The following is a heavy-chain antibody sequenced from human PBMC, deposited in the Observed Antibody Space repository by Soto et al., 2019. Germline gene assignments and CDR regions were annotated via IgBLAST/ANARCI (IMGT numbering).Heavy chain of an antibody. CDR1: GGTFSSYA. D-gene: IGHD6-13*01. Sequence: GASVKVSCKASGGTFSSYAISWVRQAPGQGLEWMGGIIPIFGTANYAQKFQGRVTITADESTSTAYMELSSLRSEDTAVYYCAREVAAAYYYGMDVWGQGTTVTVSS. CDR3: AREVAAAYYYGMDV. V-gene: IGHV1-69*13. J-gene: IGHJ6*02. CDR2: IIPIFGTA.